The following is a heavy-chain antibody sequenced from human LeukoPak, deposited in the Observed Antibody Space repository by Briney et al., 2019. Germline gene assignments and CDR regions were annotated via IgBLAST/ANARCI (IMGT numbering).Heavy chain of an antibody. D-gene: IGHD6-25*01. CDR1: GLTFSDYY. Sequence: GGSLRPSCVASGLTFSDYYMCWMRQAPGKGLEWVSYISSSDYTNYADSVRGRFTISRDNARNSLYLQMNSLRAEDTAFYYCARAPGYSSGWGQGTLVTVSS. J-gene: IGHJ4*02. CDR2: ISSSDYT. V-gene: IGHV3-11*06. CDR3: ARAPGYSSG.